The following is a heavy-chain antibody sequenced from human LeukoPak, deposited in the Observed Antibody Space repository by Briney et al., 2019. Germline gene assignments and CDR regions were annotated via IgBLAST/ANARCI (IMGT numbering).Heavy chain of an antibody. V-gene: IGHV3-21*01. CDR3: AREEYDILTDSPYFDY. D-gene: IGHD3-9*01. Sequence: GGSLRLSCAASGFTFSSYSMNWVRQAPGKGLEWVSSISSSSSYIYYADSVKGRFTISRDNAKNSLYLQMNSLRAEDAAVYYCAREEYDILTDSPYFDYWGQGTLVTVSS. J-gene: IGHJ4*02. CDR2: ISSSSSYI. CDR1: GFTFSSYS.